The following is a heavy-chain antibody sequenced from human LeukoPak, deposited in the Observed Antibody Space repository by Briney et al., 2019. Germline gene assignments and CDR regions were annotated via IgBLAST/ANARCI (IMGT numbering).Heavy chain of an antibody. V-gene: IGHV3-7*01. J-gene: IGHJ6*03. CDR2: IKQDGSEN. Sequence: GGSLRLSCAASGFTFSSYWMSWVRQAPGKGLEWVANIKQDGSENYYVDSVKGRFTISRDNAKNSLYLQMNSLRAEDTAVYYCAREGYSYYYYYMDVWGKGTTVTVSS. D-gene: IGHD1-1*01. CDR1: GFTFSSYW. CDR3: AREGYSYYYYYMDV.